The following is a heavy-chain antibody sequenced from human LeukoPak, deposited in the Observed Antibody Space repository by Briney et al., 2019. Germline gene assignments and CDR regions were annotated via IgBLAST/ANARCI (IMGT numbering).Heavy chain of an antibody. CDR2: IKEDGSHK. D-gene: IGHD5-24*01. J-gene: IGHJ4*02. CDR3: ARRATRFDY. V-gene: IGHV3-7*01. Sequence: EGVANIKEDGSHKYYVDSVKGRFTISRDHARNSLYLQMNSLRVEDTAVYYCARRATRFDYWGQGTLVAVSS.